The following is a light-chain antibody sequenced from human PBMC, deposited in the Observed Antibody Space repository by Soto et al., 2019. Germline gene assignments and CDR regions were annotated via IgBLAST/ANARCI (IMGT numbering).Light chain of an antibody. CDR3: QQYSSYWT. Sequence: ETVMTRSPATLSVSPGEGATLSCRASQSVSSNLVWYQHKPGQAPRLLIYGASTRATDIPARLSGSGSGTEFTLTIRSLQPDDFATYYCQQYSSYWTFGQGTKVDIK. CDR1: QSVSSN. J-gene: IGKJ1*01. V-gene: IGKV3-15*01. CDR2: GAS.